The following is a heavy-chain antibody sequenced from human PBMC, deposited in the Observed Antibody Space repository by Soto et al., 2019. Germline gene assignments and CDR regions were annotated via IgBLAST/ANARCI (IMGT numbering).Heavy chain of an antibody. CDR2: IYYSGST. CDR1: GGSISSYY. J-gene: IGHJ4*02. CDR3: ARDRGSYSYFDY. D-gene: IGHD3-10*01. Sequence: SETLSLTCTVSGGSISSYYWSWIRQHPGKGLEWIGYIYYSGSTYYNPSLKSRVTISVDTSKNQFSLKLSSVTAADTAVYYCARDRGSYSYFDYWGQGTLVTVSS. V-gene: IGHV4-59*06.